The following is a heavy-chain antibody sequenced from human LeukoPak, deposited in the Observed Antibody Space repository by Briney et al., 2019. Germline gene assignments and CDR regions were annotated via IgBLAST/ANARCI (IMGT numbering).Heavy chain of an antibody. Sequence: PGGSLRLSCATSGFTVSSSYMSWVRQAPGKGLEWVSMIYSGGSTYYADSVRGRFTISRDNSKNTLYLQMNSLRAEDTAVYYCARDPGSWDYSYGPPSDHWGQGTLVTVSS. CDR1: GFTVSSSY. CDR3: ARDPGSWDYSYGPPSDH. CDR2: IYSGGST. V-gene: IGHV3-66*01. D-gene: IGHD5-18*01. J-gene: IGHJ4*02.